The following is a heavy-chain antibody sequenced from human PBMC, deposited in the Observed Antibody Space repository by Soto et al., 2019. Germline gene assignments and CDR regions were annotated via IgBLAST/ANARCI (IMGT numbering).Heavy chain of an antibody. CDR3: VKGEVATITYYFDY. Sequence: EVQLVESGGGLVQPGMSLRLTCAATGFTFDDYAMHWVRQTPGKGLEWVSVISWNSGTIDYADSVKGRFTISRDNAKKSLYLQMNSLRAEDTALYYCVKGEVATITYYFDYWGQGTQVTVSS. CDR2: ISWNSGTI. J-gene: IGHJ4*02. CDR1: GFTFDDYA. D-gene: IGHD5-12*01. V-gene: IGHV3-9*01.